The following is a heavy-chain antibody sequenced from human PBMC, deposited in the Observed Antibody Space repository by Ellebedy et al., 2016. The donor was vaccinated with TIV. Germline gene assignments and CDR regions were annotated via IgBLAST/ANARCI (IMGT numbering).Heavy chain of an antibody. CDR2: ISAYTGET. V-gene: IGHV1-18*01. J-gene: IGHJ4*02. D-gene: IGHD6-19*01. Sequence: ASVQVSCKASGYTFTSYIISWVRQVPGQRPEWMGWISAYTGETNFAQKFQGRVTMSSDTSTKTVYLELSSLRSEDTAVYYCARMWLGGTFDYWGQGTPVTVSS. CDR1: GYTFTSYI. CDR3: ARMWLGGTFDY.